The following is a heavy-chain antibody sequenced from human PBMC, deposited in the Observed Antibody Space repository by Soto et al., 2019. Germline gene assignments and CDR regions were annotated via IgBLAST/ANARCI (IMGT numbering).Heavy chain of an antibody. CDR2: INHCGST. CDR3: ARGRTGYDVNWCDP. CDR1: GGSLSGYY. J-gene: IGHJ5*02. D-gene: IGHD3-22*01. V-gene: IGHV4-34*01. Sequence: SETLSLTCAAYGGSLSGYYWSWIRQPPEKEREWNGSINHCGSTKCNPYFKRRVTIAVDTTKNQFSLKLSSVYAADTAVYYCARGRTGYDVNWCDPWGQVTLVTASS.